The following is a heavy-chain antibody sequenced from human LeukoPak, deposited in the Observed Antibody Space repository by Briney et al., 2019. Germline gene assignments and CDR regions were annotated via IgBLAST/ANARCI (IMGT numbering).Heavy chain of an antibody. V-gene: IGHV1-2*02. Sequence: ASVKVSCKASGYTFTGYYMHWVRQAPGQGLEWMGWINPNSGGTNYAQKFQGRVTMTRDTSISTAYMELSRLRSDDTSVYYCASPAATRRGYHYYYYMDVWGKGTTVTVSS. CDR1: GYTFTGYY. CDR3: ASPAATRRGYHYYYYMDV. D-gene: IGHD2-15*01. CDR2: INPNSGGT. J-gene: IGHJ6*03.